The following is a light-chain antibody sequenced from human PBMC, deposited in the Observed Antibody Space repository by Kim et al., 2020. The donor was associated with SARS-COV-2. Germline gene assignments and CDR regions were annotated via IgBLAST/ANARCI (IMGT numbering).Light chain of an antibody. CDR3: QAWDSTTLI. V-gene: IGLV3-1*01. CDR1: KLGDKY. CDR2: EDA. Sequence: SYELTQPPSVSVSPGQTASISCSGDKLGDKYACWHQQRPGQSPVLVIYEDARRPSGIPERFSASTSGNTATLTISGTQAMDEADYYCQAWDSTTLIFGGATQLTVL. J-gene: IGLJ2*01.